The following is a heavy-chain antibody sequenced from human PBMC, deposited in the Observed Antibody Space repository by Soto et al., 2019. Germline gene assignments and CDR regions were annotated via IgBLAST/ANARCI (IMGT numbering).Heavy chain of an antibody. Sequence: GGTLSLSCSASGFTFSSYGLHWVRQAPGKGLEGVAVIWYDGSNKDDADAVKGRFTIPRDNSKNTLYLQMNSLRAEDTAVYYCARDRYSSGWYDLDYWGQRTLVTVSS. CDR1: GFTFSSYG. V-gene: IGHV3-33*01. J-gene: IGHJ4*02. CDR3: ARDRYSSGWYDLDY. CDR2: IWYDGSNK. D-gene: IGHD6-19*01.